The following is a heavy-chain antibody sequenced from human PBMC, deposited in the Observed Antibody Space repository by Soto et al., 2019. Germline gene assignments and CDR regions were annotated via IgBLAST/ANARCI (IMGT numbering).Heavy chain of an antibody. CDR1: GFTFSSYV. J-gene: IGHJ6*02. Sequence: GGSLRLSCAPSGFTFSSYVMHWVRQAPGKGLEWVAVVHYDGTKKYYADSVRGRFTISRDNSENILYLQMNSLRPDDTAVYFCARETSYDFWSGPQTMDVWGQGTTVTVSS. V-gene: IGHV3-33*01. D-gene: IGHD3-3*01. CDR2: VHYDGTKK. CDR3: ARETSYDFWSGPQTMDV.